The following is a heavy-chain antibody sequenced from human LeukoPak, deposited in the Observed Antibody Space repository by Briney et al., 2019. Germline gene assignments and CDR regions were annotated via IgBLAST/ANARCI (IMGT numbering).Heavy chain of an antibody. Sequence: GVSLRLSCAASEFTFSNYAIHWVRQAPGKGLEGVTVISYDGSNTYYADSVKGRFTISRDNSKNTLYLQMNSLRAEDTAVYYCARGGSYSGNWFEPWGQGTLVTVSS. J-gene: IGHJ5*02. D-gene: IGHD1-26*01. CDR2: ISYDGSNT. V-gene: IGHV3-30*04. CDR1: EFTFSNYA. CDR3: ARGGSYSGNWFEP.